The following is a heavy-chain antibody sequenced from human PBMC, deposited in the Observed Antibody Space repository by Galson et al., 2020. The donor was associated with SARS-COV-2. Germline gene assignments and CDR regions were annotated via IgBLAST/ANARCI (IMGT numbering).Heavy chain of an antibody. CDR3: ARGDSGYYSEYYFDY. CDR1: GGSISSYY. Sequence: SETLSLTCTVSGGSISSYYWSWIRQPPGKGLEWIGYIYYSGSTNYNPSLKSRVTILVDTSKNQFSLKLSSVTAADTAVYYCARGDSGYYSEYYFDYWGQGTLVTVSS. J-gene: IGHJ4*02. D-gene: IGHD3-22*01. V-gene: IGHV4-59*08. CDR2: IYYSGST.